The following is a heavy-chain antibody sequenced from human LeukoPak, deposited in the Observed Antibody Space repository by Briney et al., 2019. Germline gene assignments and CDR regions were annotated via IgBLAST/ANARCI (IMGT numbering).Heavy chain of an antibody. CDR1: GYTFTGYC. Sequence: ASVKVSCKASGYTFTGYCMHWVRQAPGRGLEWMGWINPNSGGTNYAQKFQGRVTMTRDTSISTAYMELSRLTSDDTAVYYCATDIVVVVAAMSTSGAARGAFDYWGRGTLVTVSS. CDR3: ATDIVVVVAAMSTSGAARGAFDY. V-gene: IGHV1-2*02. J-gene: IGHJ4*02. CDR2: INPNSGGT. D-gene: IGHD2-15*01.